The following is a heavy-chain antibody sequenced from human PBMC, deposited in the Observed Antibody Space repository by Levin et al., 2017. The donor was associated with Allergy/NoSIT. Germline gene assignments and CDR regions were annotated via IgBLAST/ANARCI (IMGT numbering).Heavy chain of an antibody. D-gene: IGHD4-17*01. V-gene: IGHV3-30-3*01. CDR1: GFTFTNYA. CDR3: ARDPQAPDYGDYIFDF. J-gene: IGHJ4*02. CDR2: ISYDGSNK. Sequence: GGSLRLSCAASGFTFTNYAMHWVRQAPGTGLEWVAFISYDGSNKYYADSVKGRFTISRDNSENTLYLQLNSLRAEDTAVFYCARDPQAPDYGDYIFDFWGQGTLVTVSS.